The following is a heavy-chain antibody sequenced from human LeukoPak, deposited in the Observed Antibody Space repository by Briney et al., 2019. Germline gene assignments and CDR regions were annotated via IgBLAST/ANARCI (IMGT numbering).Heavy chain of an antibody. D-gene: IGHD3-10*01. Sequence: GSLRLSCAASGFTFSSYAMSWIRQPPGKGLEWIGYIYYSGSTNYNPSLKSRVTISVDTSKNQFSLKLSSVTAADTAVYYCARDGRRGFGTRAFDIWGQGTMVTVSS. CDR3: ARDGRRGFGTRAFDI. CDR2: IYYSGST. CDR1: GFTFSSYA. J-gene: IGHJ3*02. V-gene: IGHV4-59*01.